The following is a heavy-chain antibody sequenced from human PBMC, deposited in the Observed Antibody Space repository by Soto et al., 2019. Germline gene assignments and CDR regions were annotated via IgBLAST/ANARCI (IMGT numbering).Heavy chain of an antibody. D-gene: IGHD2-2*01. CDR2: IWYEGSNK. CDR1: GFTFSSYG. CDR3: ARDLSKGYCSSTSCTLWH. Sequence: GGSLRLSCAASGFTFSSYGMHWVRQAPGKGLEWVAVIWYEGSNKYYADSVKGRFTISRDNSKNTLYLQMNSLRAEDTAVYYCARDLSKGYCSSTSCTLWHWGQGTLVTVSS. J-gene: IGHJ1*01. V-gene: IGHV3-33*01.